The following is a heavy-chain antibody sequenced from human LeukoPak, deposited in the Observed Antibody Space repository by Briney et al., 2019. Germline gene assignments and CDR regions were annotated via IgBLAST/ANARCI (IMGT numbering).Heavy chain of an antibody. D-gene: IGHD6-13*01. CDR1: GFTFSDYY. Sequence: GGSLRLSCAASGFTFSDYYMSWIRQAPGKGLEWVSYISSSSSYTNYADSVKGQFTISRDNAKNSLYLQMNSLRAEDTAVYYCARELIAAAGNDYWDQGTLVTVSS. J-gene: IGHJ4*02. CDR3: ARELIAAAGNDY. V-gene: IGHV3-11*06. CDR2: ISSSSSYT.